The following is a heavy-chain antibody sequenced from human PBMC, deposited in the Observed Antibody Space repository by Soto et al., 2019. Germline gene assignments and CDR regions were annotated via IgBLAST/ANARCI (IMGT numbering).Heavy chain of an antibody. CDR1: GGTFGSYA. D-gene: IGHD2-2*01. CDR2: IIPIPGTA. Sequence: QVQLAQSGAEVKKPGSSVKVSCKASGGTFGSYAISWVRQAPGQGLEWMGGIIPIPGTANYAQKFQGRVTIAADESTSTAYMELSSLRSEDTAVYYCARSHGSSTSLEIYYYYSYGMDVWGQGTTVTVSS. J-gene: IGHJ6*02. CDR3: ARSHGSSTSLEIYYYYSYGMDV. V-gene: IGHV1-69*01.